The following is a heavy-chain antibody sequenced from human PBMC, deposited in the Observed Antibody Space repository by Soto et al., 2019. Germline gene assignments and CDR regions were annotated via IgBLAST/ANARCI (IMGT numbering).Heavy chain of an antibody. V-gene: IGHV4-34*01. CDR1: GGTFSGYY. CDR2: INHSGTT. Sequence: SETLSLTCAVYGGTFSGYYWSWIRQPPGKGLEWIGEINHSGTTNYNPSLKSRVTISADTSKNQFSLKLSSVTAADTAVYYCARGSSWYYFDYWGQGTLVTVSS. CDR3: ARGSSWYYFDY. J-gene: IGHJ4*02. D-gene: IGHD6-13*01.